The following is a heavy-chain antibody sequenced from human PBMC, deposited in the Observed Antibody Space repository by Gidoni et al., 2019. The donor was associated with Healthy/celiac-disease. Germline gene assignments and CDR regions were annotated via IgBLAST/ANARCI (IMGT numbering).Heavy chain of an antibody. CDR1: GGTFSSYA. J-gene: IGHJ6*02. V-gene: IGHV1-69*01. Sequence: QVQLVQSGAEVKKPGSSVKVSCKASGGTFSSYAISWVRQAPGQGLEWMGGIIPIFGKANYAQKFQGRVTITADESTSTAYMELSSLRSEDTAVYYCARDQQYYDILTGYSPHYYGMDVWGQGTTVTVSS. CDR3: ARDQQYYDILTGYSPHYYGMDV. D-gene: IGHD3-9*01. CDR2: IIPIFGKA.